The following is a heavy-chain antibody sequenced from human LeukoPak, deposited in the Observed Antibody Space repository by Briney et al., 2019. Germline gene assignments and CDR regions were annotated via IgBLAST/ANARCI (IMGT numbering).Heavy chain of an antibody. Sequence: GGSLRLSCAASGFTFSSYTMNWVRQAPGKGLEWVSSITSSSSYIYYADPVKGRFTISRDNAKNSLYLQMHSLRAEDTAVYYCASAGGYSSSWYVVDYWGQGTLVTVSS. D-gene: IGHD6-13*01. CDR2: ITSSSSYI. V-gene: IGHV3-21*01. CDR1: GFTFSSYT. CDR3: ASAGGYSSSWYVVDY. J-gene: IGHJ4*02.